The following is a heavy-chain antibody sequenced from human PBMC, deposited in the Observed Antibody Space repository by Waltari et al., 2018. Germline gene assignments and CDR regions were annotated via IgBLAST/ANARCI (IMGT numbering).Heavy chain of an antibody. J-gene: IGHJ6*02. D-gene: IGHD3-10*01. V-gene: IGHV4-30-4*08. CDR2: IYYSGST. Sequence: QVQLQESGPGLVKPSQTLSLTCTVSGGSISSGDYYWSWIRQPPGKGLEWIGYIYYSGSTYYNPSLKSRVTISVDTSKNQFSLKLSSVTAADTAVYYCARERVQANYYYYYGMDVWGQGTTVTVSS. CDR1: GGSISSGDYY. CDR3: ARERVQANYYYYYGMDV.